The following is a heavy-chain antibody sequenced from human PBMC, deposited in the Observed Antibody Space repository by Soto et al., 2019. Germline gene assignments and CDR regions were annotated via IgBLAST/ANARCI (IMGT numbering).Heavy chain of an antibody. CDR2: IYASGST. D-gene: IGHD2-2*01. Sequence: SETLSLTCIVSGGSISSYYWSWIRQPPGRGLEWIGYIYASGSTNYNPSLKSRVDISLDTSKNQFSVRLTSVTAADTAVYYCARWDCSSSSCYFGDWGQGTLVTVSS. J-gene: IGHJ1*01. V-gene: IGHV4-59*01. CDR3: ARWDCSSSSCYFGD. CDR1: GGSISSYY.